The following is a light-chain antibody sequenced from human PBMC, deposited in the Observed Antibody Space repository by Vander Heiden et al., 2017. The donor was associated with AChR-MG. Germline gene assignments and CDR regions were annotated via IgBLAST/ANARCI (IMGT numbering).Light chain of an antibody. CDR1: QSVSSN. V-gene: IGKV3-15*01. J-gene: IGKJ2*01. CDR2: GAS. Sequence: ELVMTQSPATLSVSPRERATLSCRASQSVSSNVGWYQQKLGQAPRLLIYGASPRATGIPARCSGSGSGTEFTLTISSLQSEDVAVYYCQQYNNWPYTFGQGTKLEIK. CDR3: QQYNNWPYT.